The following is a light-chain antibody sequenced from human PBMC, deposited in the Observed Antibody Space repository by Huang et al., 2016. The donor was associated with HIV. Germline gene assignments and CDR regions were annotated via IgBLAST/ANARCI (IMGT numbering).Light chain of an antibody. CDR1: QAIGDS. J-gene: IGKJ2*01. CDR2: AAS. Sequence: IQMTQSPSSLSASVGDRVTITCRASQAIGDSFAWYQQKPGKAPNLLLDAASRLISGVPSRFSGSGSGTDHTLTISSLQPGDFATYYCQQYYSPPYTFGQGTNLEIK. V-gene: IGKV1-NL1*01. CDR3: QQYYSPPYT.